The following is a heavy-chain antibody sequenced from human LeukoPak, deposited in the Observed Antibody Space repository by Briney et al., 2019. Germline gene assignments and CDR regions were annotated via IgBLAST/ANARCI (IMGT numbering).Heavy chain of an antibody. V-gene: IGHV1-2*02. Sequence: GASVKVSCKASGYTFTAYYMHWVRQAPGQGLEWMGWINPNSGGTNYAQKFQGRVTMTRDTSISTAYMELSRLRSDDTAVYYCARDSDPTYYFDSGPYHAYWGQGTLVTVSS. J-gene: IGHJ4*02. CDR1: GYTFTAYY. CDR3: ARDSDPTYYFDSGPYHAY. D-gene: IGHD3-10*01. CDR2: INPNSGGT.